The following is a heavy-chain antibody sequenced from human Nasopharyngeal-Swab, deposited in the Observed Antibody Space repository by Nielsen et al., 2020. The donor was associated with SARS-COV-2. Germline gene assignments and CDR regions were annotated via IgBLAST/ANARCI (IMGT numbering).Heavy chain of an antibody. CDR3: ARHGGWFGELADYYYGMDV. V-gene: IGHV4-34*12. J-gene: IGHJ6*02. Sequence: SETLSLTCAVYGGSFSGYYWSWIRQPPGKGLEWIGSIFYSGSTYYNPSLKSRVTISVDTSKNQFSLKLSSVTAADTAVYYCARHGGWFGELADYYYGMDVWGQGTTVTVSS. D-gene: IGHD3-10*01. CDR2: IFYSGST. CDR1: GGSFSGYY.